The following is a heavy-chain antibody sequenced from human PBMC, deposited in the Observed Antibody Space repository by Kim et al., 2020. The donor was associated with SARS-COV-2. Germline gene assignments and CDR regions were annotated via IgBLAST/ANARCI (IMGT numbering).Heavy chain of an antibody. Sequence: GGSLRLSCAASGFTFSTYAMQWVRQAPGKGLEWVANIWYDGTNIYYLDSVKGRFTISRDNSRNTVYLQMNNLRAEDTAVYYCARLDTSSHYQEDWGQGTLVTVSS. CDR1: GFTFSTYA. J-gene: IGHJ4*02. D-gene: IGHD3-22*01. CDR2: IWYDGTNI. CDR3: ARLDTSSHYQED. V-gene: IGHV3-33*01.